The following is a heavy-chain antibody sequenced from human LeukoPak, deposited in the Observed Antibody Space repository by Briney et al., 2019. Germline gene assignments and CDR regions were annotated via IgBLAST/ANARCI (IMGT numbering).Heavy chain of an antibody. CDR2: ISNDGFSK. V-gene: IGHV3-30*18. Sequence: GRSLRLSCVASGFTFNTYGMHWVRQAPGKGLEWVVAISNDGFSKDYADSVKGRFTISRDNSKNTMYLQMNSLRVEDTAVYYCAKAAYCTNTGCHFNGYAQRPLDSWGQGTLVTVSS. CDR3: AKAAYCTNTGCHFNGYAQRPLDS. CDR1: GFTFNTYG. D-gene: IGHD2-8*01. J-gene: IGHJ4*02.